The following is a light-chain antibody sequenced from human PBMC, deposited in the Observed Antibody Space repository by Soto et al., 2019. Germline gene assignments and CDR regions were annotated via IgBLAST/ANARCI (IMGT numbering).Light chain of an antibody. CDR3: QQYGSSPIYA. Sequence: EIVLTQSPGILSLSPGERATLSCRASQSVISSYLSWYRQKPGQAPKLLIYGASTRAAGTPDRFSGSGSGTDFTLTISRLEPVDFAVYYCQQYGSSPIYAFGQGTKLEIK. V-gene: IGKV3-20*01. J-gene: IGKJ2*01. CDR2: GAS. CDR1: QSVISSY.